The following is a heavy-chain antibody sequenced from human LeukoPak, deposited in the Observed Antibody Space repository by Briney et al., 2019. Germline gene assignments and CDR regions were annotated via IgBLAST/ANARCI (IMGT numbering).Heavy chain of an antibody. CDR1: GFTFTSYT. CDR3: SRLSAMLRGPEPFYYFEY. Sequence: GGSLRLSCAASGFTFTSYTMNWVRQAPGKGLEWVSSISSSSSYIYYADSVKGRFTISRDNAKNSLFLQMNNLRAEDTAVYYCSRLSAMLRGPEPFYYFEYWGQGILVTVSS. V-gene: IGHV3-21*01. CDR2: ISSSSSYI. D-gene: IGHD3-10*01. J-gene: IGHJ4*02.